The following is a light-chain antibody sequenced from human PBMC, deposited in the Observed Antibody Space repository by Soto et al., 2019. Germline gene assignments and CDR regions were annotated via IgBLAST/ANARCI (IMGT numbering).Light chain of an antibody. CDR2: VAS. CDR3: QHYGSSPWT. V-gene: IGKV3-20*01. CDR1: QSVGGSY. Sequence: EIVLTQSPGTLSLSPGERATLSSRASQSVGGSYLAWFQQKPGQAPRLLIYVASTRATGVPDRFSGSGSATDFSLTINRLEPEDFAVYYCQHYGSSPWTFGQGTKVEIK. J-gene: IGKJ1*01.